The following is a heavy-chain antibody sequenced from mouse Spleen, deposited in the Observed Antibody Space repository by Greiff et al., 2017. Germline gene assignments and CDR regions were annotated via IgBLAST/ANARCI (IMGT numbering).Heavy chain of an antibody. CDR3: ARRGDHYYYFDY. V-gene: IGHV5-12*02. Sequence: EVKLVESGGGLVQPGGSLKLSCATSGFTFSDYYMYWVRQTPEKRLEWVAYISNGGGSTYYPDTVKGRFTISRDNAKNTLYLQMSRLKSEDTAMYYCARRGDHYYYFDYWGQGTTLTVSS. CDR2: ISNGGGST. D-gene: IGHD1-2*01. CDR1: GFTFSDYY. J-gene: IGHJ2*01.